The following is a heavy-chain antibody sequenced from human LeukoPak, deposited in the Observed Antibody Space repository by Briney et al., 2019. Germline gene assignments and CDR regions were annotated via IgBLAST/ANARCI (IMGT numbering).Heavy chain of an antibody. CDR1: GFTFRSYA. J-gene: IGHJ4*02. CDR3: AKGFATYYYDSSGYVDF. D-gene: IGHD3-22*01. CDR2: ISGSGGST. V-gene: IGHV3-23*01. Sequence: GGSLRLSCAASGFTFRSYAMSWVRQAPGKGLEWVSAISGSGGSTYYADSVKGRFTISRDNSKNTLYLQMNSLRAEDTAVYDCAKGFATYYYDSSGYVDFWGQGTLVTVSP.